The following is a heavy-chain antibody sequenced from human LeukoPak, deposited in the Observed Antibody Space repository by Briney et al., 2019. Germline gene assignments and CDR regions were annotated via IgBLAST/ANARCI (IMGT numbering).Heavy chain of an antibody. V-gene: IGHV3-33*01. Sequence: GGSLRLSCAASGFTFSGHGMHWVRQAPGKGLEWVAVIWYDGSNKYYADSVKGRFTISRDNSKNTLYLQMNSLRAEDTAVYYCARDLGGSLYFDYWGQGTLVTVSS. CDR2: IWYDGSNK. CDR1: GFTFSGHG. D-gene: IGHD1-26*01. CDR3: ARDLGGSLYFDY. J-gene: IGHJ4*02.